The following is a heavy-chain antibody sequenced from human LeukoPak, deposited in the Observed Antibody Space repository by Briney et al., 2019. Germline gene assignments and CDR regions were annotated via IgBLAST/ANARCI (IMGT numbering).Heavy chain of an antibody. CDR3: ARQLGYCTNGVCPYYYYGMDV. D-gene: IGHD2-8*01. Sequence: SETLSLTCTVSGGSISSYYWSWIRQPPGKGLEWIGYIYYSGSTNYNPSLKSRVTISVDTSKNQFSLKLSSVTAADTAVYYCARQLGYCTNGVCPYYYYGMDVWGQGTTVTVSS. CDR1: GGSISSYY. CDR2: IYYSGST. V-gene: IGHV4-59*08. J-gene: IGHJ6*02.